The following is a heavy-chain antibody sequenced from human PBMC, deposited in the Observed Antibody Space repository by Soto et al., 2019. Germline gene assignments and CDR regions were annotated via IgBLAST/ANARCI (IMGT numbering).Heavy chain of an antibody. Sequence: PSETLSLTCAVYGGSFSGYYWSWIRQPPGKGLEWIGEINHSGSTNYNPSLKSRVTISVDTSKNQFSLKLSSVTAADTAVYYCARGLPIRVYSRTPNWFDPWGQGSLVTVSS. CDR1: GGSFSGYY. CDR3: ARGLPIRVYSRTPNWFDP. D-gene: IGHD6-13*01. J-gene: IGHJ5*02. CDR2: INHSGST. V-gene: IGHV4-34*01.